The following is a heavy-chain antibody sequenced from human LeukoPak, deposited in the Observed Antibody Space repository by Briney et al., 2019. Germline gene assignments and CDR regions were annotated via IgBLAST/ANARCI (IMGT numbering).Heavy chain of an antibody. D-gene: IGHD2-2*01. CDR3: AGEQGCSSTSCYYYFDY. Sequence: PGGSLRLSCAVSGFTVSSNYMSWVRQAPGKGLEWVSDIYSGGSTYYADSVKGRFTISRDNSKNTLYLQMNSLRAEDTAVYYCAGEQGCSSTSCYYYFDYWGQGTLVTVSS. CDR2: IYSGGST. J-gene: IGHJ4*02. CDR1: GFTVSSNY. V-gene: IGHV3-66*02.